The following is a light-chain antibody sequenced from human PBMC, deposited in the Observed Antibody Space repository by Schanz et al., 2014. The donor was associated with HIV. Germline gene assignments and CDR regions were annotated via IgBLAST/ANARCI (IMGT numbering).Light chain of an antibody. CDR1: QSVSNS. Sequence: MVMTQSPATLSVSPGERATLSCRASQSVSNSLAWYQQKPGQAPRLLIYDASNRATGIPDRFSGSGSGTDFNLTISSLQAEDVAVYYCQQYYSSPLTFGGGTKVEIK. J-gene: IGKJ4*02. CDR3: QQYYSSPLT. CDR2: DAS. V-gene: IGKV3D-15*01.